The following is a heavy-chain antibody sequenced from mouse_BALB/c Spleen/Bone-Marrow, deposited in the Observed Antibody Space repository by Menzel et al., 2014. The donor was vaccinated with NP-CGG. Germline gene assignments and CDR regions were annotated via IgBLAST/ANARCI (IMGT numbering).Heavy chain of an antibody. CDR3: ARSTTVKDYFDY. CDR2: LNPGSGGS. CDR1: GYAFTNYL. D-gene: IGHD1-1*01. Sequence: QVQLQQPGAELVRPGTSVKVSCKASGYAFTNYLIEWLKQRPGQGLEWIGVLNPGSGGSHYNEKFKGKATLTADKSFSTAYMQLSSLTSDDSAVYFCARSTTVKDYFDYWGQGTTLTVSS. J-gene: IGHJ2*01. V-gene: IGHV1-54*01.